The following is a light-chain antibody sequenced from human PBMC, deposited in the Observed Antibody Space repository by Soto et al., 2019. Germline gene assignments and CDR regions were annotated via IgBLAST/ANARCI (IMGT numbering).Light chain of an antibody. CDR1: QGIRND. Sequence: IQLSHSPSSLSASVGDIVPITCLASQGIRNDLSWYQQKPGKAPKLLIYKASTLDDGVPSRFSGSGSGTEFTLTISSLQPDDFATYYCQQYNSYSPTFGQGAKVDIK. J-gene: IGKJ1*01. CDR3: QQYNSYSPT. V-gene: IGKV1-5*03. CDR2: KAS.